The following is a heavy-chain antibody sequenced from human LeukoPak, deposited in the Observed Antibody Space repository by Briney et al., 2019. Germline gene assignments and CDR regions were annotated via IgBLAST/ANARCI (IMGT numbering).Heavy chain of an antibody. D-gene: IGHD3-22*01. CDR1: GFTFSSYA. Sequence: GGSLRLSCAASGFTFSSYAMSWVRQAPGKGLEWVSAISGSGGSTYYADSVKGRFTISRDNSKNTLYLQMNSLRAEDTAVYYCAKALHPLYYDSSGLYPWGQGTLVTVSS. CDR3: AKALHPLYYDSSGLYP. J-gene: IGHJ5*02. V-gene: IGHV3-23*01. CDR2: ISGSGGST.